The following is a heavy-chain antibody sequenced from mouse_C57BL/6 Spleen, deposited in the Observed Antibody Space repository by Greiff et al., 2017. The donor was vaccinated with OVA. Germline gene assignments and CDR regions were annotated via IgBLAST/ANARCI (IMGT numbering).Heavy chain of an antibody. Sequence: QVQLQQPGAELVKPGASVKLSCKASGYTFTSYWMHWVKQRPGQGLEWIGNINPSNGGTNYNEKFKSKATLTVDKSSSTAYMQLSSLTSEDSAVYYCARSGYDDGYYDAMDYWGQGTSVTVSS. J-gene: IGHJ4*01. V-gene: IGHV1-53*01. CDR3: ARSGYDDGYYDAMDY. D-gene: IGHD2-4*01. CDR2: INPSNGGT. CDR1: GYTFTSYW.